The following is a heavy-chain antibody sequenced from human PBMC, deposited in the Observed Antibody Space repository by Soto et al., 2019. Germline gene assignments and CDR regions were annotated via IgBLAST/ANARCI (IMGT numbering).Heavy chain of an antibody. CDR3: ANRLRPTTDGVWGFDY. CDR2: IIPIFGTA. V-gene: IGHV1-69*13. CDR1: GYTFTGYY. J-gene: IGHJ4*02. Sequence: GASVKVSCKASGYTFTGYYMHWVRQAPGQGLEWMGWIIPIFGTANYAQKFQGRVTITADESTSTAYMELSSLRSEDTAVYYCANRLRPTTDGVWGFDYWGQGTLVTVSS. D-gene: IGHD2-8*01.